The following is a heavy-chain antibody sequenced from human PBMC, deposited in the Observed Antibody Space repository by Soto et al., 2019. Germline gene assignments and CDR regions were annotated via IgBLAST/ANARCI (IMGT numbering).Heavy chain of an antibody. J-gene: IGHJ4*02. CDR2: IYYSGST. CDR1: GGSISSGDYY. Sequence: QVQLQESGPGLVKPSQTLSLTCTVSGGSISSGDYYWSWIRQPPGKGLEWIGYIYYSGSTYYNPSLKSRVTKSVDTSKNQFSLKRGSVTAAHTAVYYCARAQGSGFLVSWGQGTLVPVPS. D-gene: IGHD3-10*01. CDR3: ARAQGSGFLVS. V-gene: IGHV4-30-4*01.